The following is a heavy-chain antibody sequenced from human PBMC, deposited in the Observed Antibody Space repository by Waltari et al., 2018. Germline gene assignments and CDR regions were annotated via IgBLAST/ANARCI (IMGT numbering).Heavy chain of an antibody. V-gene: IGHV3-23*03. D-gene: IGHD6-13*01. CDR3: AKDSYAAAGPIDY. CDR2: IYGGGST. J-gene: IGHJ4*02. Sequence: EVQLLESGGGLVQPGGSLRLSCAASGFTFSSYAMSWVRQAPGKGLEWVSVIYGGGSTYYADSVKGRFTISRDNSKNTLYLQMNSLRAEDTAVYYCAKDSYAAAGPIDYWGQGTLVTVSS. CDR1: GFTFSSYA.